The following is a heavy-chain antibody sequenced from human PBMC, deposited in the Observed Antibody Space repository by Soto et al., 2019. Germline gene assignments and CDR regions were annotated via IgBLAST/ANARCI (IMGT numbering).Heavy chain of an antibody. J-gene: IGHJ4*02. D-gene: IGHD3-10*01. V-gene: IGHV3-74*01. CDR2: VNPDGSGA. Sequence: EVQLVESGGGLVQPGGSLRLSCAASGFTFGNYWMHWVRQAPGKGLVWVSRVNPDGSGATYADSVKGRFTISRDNAKNTLYLQMNSLRGDDTAVYYCARDRALWFCDYWGQGTLVTVSS. CDR3: ARDRALWFCDY. CDR1: GFTFGNYW.